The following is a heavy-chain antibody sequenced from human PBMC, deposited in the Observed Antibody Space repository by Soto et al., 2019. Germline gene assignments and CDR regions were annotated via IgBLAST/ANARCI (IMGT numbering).Heavy chain of an antibody. CDR3: ARDDARYDVLTAFYFDQ. J-gene: IGHJ4*02. V-gene: IGHV3-23*01. Sequence: AGGSLRLSCAASGFNFNIYAMSWVRQAPGRGLECVSGISGNGGVAYYADSVKGRFTISRDNSKNTLNLQMNGLRAEDTAVYFCARDDARYDVLTAFYFDQWGQGTPVTVSS. CDR1: GFNFNIYA. D-gene: IGHD3-9*01. CDR2: ISGNGGVA.